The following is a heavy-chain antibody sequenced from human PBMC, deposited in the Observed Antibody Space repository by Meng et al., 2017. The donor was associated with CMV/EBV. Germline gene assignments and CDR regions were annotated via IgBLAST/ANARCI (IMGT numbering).Heavy chain of an antibody. CDR1: GGTFSSYA. CDR2: IIPILGIA. D-gene: IGHD5-24*01. V-gene: IGHV1-69*10. Sequence: SVKVSCKASGGTFSSYAISWVRQAPGQGLEWMGGIIPILGIANYAQKFQGRVTITADKSTSTAHMELSSLRSEDTAVYYCARVVRKDATEDYWGQGTLVTVSS. J-gene: IGHJ4*02. CDR3: ARVVRKDATEDY.